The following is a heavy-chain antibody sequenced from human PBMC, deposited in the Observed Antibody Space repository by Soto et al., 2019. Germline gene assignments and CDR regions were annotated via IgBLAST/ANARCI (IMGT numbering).Heavy chain of an antibody. Sequence: VGSLRLSCAASGFTFSSYWMSWVRQAPGKGLEWVANIKQDGSEKYYVDSVKGRFTISRDNAKNSLYLQMNSLRAEDTAVYYCARDQEYYDFWSGYYRKYGMDVWGQGTTVTVS. CDR1: GFTFSSYW. CDR2: IKQDGSEK. J-gene: IGHJ6*02. D-gene: IGHD3-3*01. CDR3: ARDQEYYDFWSGYYRKYGMDV. V-gene: IGHV3-7*01.